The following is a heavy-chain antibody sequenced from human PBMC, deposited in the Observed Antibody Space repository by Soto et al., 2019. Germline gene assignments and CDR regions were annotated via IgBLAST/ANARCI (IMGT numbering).Heavy chain of an antibody. CDR1: GYSFTTCG. CDR3: ARDGYYDN. CDR2: ISGDNGNT. D-gene: IGHD5-18*01. Sequence: QVQLVQSGPEVKKPGASVKVSCKACGYSFTTCGIAWVRQARGQGLEWMGWISGDNGNTNYAQKLQGRVTMTTDISTSTAYLELRSLGSDDTAVYYCARDGYYDNWGQGTMVIVSS. J-gene: IGHJ3*02. V-gene: IGHV1-18*01.